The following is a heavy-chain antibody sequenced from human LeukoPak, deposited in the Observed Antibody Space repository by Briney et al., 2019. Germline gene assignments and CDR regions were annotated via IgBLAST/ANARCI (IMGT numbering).Heavy chain of an antibody. Sequence: SEALSLTCAVYGGSFSGYYWSWIRQPPGKGLEWIGEINHSGSTNYNPSLKSRVTISVDTSKNQFSLKLSSVTAADTAVYYCARSRSYYYDSSGYYYSFDYWGQGTLVTVSS. CDR3: ARSRSYYYDSSGYYYSFDY. CDR2: INHSGST. D-gene: IGHD3-22*01. V-gene: IGHV4-34*01. CDR1: GGSFSGYY. J-gene: IGHJ4*02.